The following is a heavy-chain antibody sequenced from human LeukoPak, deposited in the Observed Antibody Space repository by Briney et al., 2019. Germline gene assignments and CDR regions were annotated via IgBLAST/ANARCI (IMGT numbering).Heavy chain of an antibody. Sequence: GASVKVSCKASGYTFTSYDINWLRQATGQGLEWMGWMNHNSGNTGYAQKFQGRVTMTRNTSISTAYMELSSLRSEDTAVYYCARVPRIAAAGAVDYWGLGTLVTVSS. J-gene: IGHJ4*02. CDR2: MNHNSGNT. CDR3: ARVPRIAAAGAVDY. D-gene: IGHD6-13*01. V-gene: IGHV1-8*01. CDR1: GYTFTSYD.